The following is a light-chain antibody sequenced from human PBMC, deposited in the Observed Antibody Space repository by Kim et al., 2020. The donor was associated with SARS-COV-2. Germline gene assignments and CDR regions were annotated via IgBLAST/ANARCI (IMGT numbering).Light chain of an antibody. J-gene: IGKJ4*01. Sequence: EIVLTQSPATLSLSPGERATLSCRASQSVSNYLAWYQQKPGQAPRLLIYDASRRVAGIPARFSGSGSGTDFTLTISSLEPEDFASYYCQQHSNWPPLTFGGGTKVEIK. CDR2: DAS. CDR1: QSVSNY. CDR3: QQHSNWPPLT. V-gene: IGKV3-11*01.